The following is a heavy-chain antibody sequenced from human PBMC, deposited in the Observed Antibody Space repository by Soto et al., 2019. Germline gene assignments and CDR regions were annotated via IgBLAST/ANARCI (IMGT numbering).Heavy chain of an antibody. J-gene: IGHJ3*02. Sequence: EVQLSESGGGLVQPGGSLRLSCAASGFTFSSYAMNWVRQAPGKGLKWVLALSGSGGSTYYAYSVKGRFTISRDNYKNTLYLQMNSLRAEDTAVYYCAKGGGYDAFDAFDIWGQGTMVTVSP. CDR3: AKGGGYDAFDAFDI. D-gene: IGHD5-12*01. CDR2: LSGSGGST. CDR1: GFTFSSYA. V-gene: IGHV3-23*01.